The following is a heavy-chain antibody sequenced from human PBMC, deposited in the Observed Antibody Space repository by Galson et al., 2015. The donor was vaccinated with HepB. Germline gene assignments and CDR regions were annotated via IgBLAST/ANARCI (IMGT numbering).Heavy chain of an antibody. D-gene: IGHD3-3*01. Sequence: LSLTCTVSGGSISSSSYYWGWIRQPPGKGLEWIGSIYYSGSTYYNPSLKSRVTISVDTSKNQFSLKLSSVTAADTAVYYCASNDFWSGYYPTYYYYYGMDVWGQGTTVTVSS. CDR1: GGSISSSSYY. J-gene: IGHJ6*02. CDR3: ASNDFWSGYYPTYYYYYGMDV. CDR2: IYYSGST. V-gene: IGHV4-39*01.